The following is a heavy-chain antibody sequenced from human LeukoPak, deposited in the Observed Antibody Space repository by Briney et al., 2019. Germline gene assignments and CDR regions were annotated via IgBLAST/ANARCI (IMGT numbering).Heavy chain of an antibody. D-gene: IGHD3-22*01. J-gene: IGHJ4*02. Sequence: GGSLRLSCAASGFTFSSYWMSWVRQAPGKGLEWVANIKQDGSEKYYVDSVKGRFTIFRDNAKNSLYLQMNSLRAEDTAVYYCARDGSGYYYDSSGYLSRTDYWGQGTLVTVSS. CDR3: ARDGSGYYYDSSGYLSRTDY. CDR2: IKQDGSEK. CDR1: GFTFSSYW. V-gene: IGHV3-7*01.